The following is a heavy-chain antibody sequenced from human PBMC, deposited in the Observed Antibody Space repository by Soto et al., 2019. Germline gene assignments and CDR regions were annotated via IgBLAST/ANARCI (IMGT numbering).Heavy chain of an antibody. D-gene: IGHD2-2*01. V-gene: IGHV3-21*06. CDR2: ISGGGSYI. Sequence: KPVGSLRLSCSASGFTFSDENMSWVRQVPGKGLEWVSGISGGGSYIFYADSVQGRFSISRDNPKNSLFLEMNGLRVEDTAVYYCARDSDCHSTSCFFPPHVWGQGTTVTVSS. CDR1: GFTFSDEN. J-gene: IGHJ6*02. CDR3: ARDSDCHSTSCFFPPHV.